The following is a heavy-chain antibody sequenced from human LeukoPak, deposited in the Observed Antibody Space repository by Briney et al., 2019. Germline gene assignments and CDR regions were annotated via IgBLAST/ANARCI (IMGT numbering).Heavy chain of an antibody. CDR1: GYTLTSYA. V-gene: IGHV1-3*01. D-gene: IGHD2-2*01. CDR3: ARSAGGVIGVVTPALSGIRPPYFYSYMDV. J-gene: IGHJ6*03. Sequence: ASVKVSCKASGYTLTSYAMHWVRQAPGQRLEWMGWINAGNGNTKYSQKFQGRVTITRDTSASTAYMELSSLRSEDTAAYYCARSAGGVIGVVTPALSGIRPPYFYSYMDVWGRGTTVTVSS. CDR2: INAGNGNT.